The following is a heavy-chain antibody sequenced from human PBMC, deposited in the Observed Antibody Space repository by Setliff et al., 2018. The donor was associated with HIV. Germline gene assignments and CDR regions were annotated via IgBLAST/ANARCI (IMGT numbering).Heavy chain of an antibody. V-gene: IGHV3-30*02. CDR1: GFTFSSYG. CDR2: IRYDGSNK. D-gene: IGHD4-17*01. CDR3: VKARVDGDYYYYYYMDV. J-gene: IGHJ6*03. Sequence: GGSLRLSCAASGFTFSSYGMHWVRQAPGKGLEWVASIRYDGSNKYYAESVKGRFTISRDNSKNTLYLQMSSLRAEDTAVYYCVKARVDGDYYYYYYMDVWGKGTTVTVSS.